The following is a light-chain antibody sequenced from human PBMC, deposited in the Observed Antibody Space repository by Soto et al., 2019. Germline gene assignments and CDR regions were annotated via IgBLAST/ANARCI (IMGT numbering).Light chain of an antibody. CDR2: DVS. CDR3: CSYADRYSLYV. V-gene: IGLV2-11*01. Sequence: QSALTQPRSVSGSPGHPVTISAPGTGIDFGGYNYVSWYQHHPAKAPKLMIYDVSKSPSGVPDRFSGSKSGNTASLTISGLQAADEADYYCCSYADRYSLYVFGTGTKLTVL. CDR1: GIDFGGYNY. J-gene: IGLJ1*01.